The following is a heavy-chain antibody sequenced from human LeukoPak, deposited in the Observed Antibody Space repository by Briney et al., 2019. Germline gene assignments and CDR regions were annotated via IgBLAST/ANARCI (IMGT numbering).Heavy chain of an antibody. D-gene: IGHD3-10*01. CDR2: IIPILGIA. CDR3: AAYYYYGSGNTIYGMDV. Sequence: ASVKVSCKASGGTFSSYAISWVRQAPGQGLEWMGRIIPILGIANYAQKFQGRVTITADKSTSTAYMELSSLRSEDTAVYYCAAYYYYGSGNTIYGMDVWGQGTTVTVSS. J-gene: IGHJ6*02. CDR1: GGTFSSYA. V-gene: IGHV1-69*04.